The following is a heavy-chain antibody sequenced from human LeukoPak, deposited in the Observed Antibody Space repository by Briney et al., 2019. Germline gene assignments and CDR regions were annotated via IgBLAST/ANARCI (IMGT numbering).Heavy chain of an antibody. J-gene: IGHJ4*02. Sequence: SLRLSCAASGFTFGSYEMNWVRQAPGKGLEWVAFIRSKAYGGTTEYAASVKGRFAITRDDSKSIVYLQMNSLKTEDTAVYYCTRALRYNWNDVFGYWGQGTLVTVSS. CDR3: TRALRYNWNDVFGY. CDR1: GFTFGSYE. V-gene: IGHV3-49*04. CDR2: IRSKAYGGTT. D-gene: IGHD1-20*01.